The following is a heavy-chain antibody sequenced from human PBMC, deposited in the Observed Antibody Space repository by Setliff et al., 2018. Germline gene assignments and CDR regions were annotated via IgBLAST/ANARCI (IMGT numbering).Heavy chain of an antibody. CDR1: GYTFTSYA. CDR3: ARPYSSSARWYFDL. Sequence: ASVKVSCKASGYTFTSYAMNWVRQAPGQGLEWMGWINTNTGNPTYAQGFTGRFVFSLXXXVSTAXXXIXXXKAEDTAVYYCARPYSSSARWYFDLWGRGTLVTVSS. D-gene: IGHD6-6*01. CDR2: INTNTGNP. J-gene: IGHJ2*01. V-gene: IGHV7-4-1*01.